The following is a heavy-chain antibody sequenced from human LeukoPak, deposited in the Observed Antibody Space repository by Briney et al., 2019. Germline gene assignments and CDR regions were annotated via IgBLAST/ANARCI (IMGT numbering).Heavy chain of an antibody. D-gene: IGHD4-17*01. CDR3: ARDGEYGDYYFDY. J-gene: IGHJ4*02. V-gene: IGHV3-21*04. CDR2: ISSSSSYI. CDR1: GFTFSSYS. Sequence: GGSLRLSCAASGFTFSSYSMNWVRQAPGKGLEWVSSISSSSSYIYYADSVEGRFTISRDNAKNSLYLQMNSLRAEDTALYYCARDGEYGDYYFDYWGQGTLVTVSS.